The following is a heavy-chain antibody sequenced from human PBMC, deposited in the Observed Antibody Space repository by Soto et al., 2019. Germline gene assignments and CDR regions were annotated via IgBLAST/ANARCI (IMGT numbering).Heavy chain of an antibody. CDR1: GFTCSDYA. CDR2: LGGSNSDT. Sequence: GALRPSCAAPGFTCSDYAMSWVRQAPGKGLEWVSGLGGSNSDTHYAASVEGRFTVSRDNSKSTLFLQMNSLRVEDTAVYYCAKDKVDHNSVWDPFDIWGQGTLVTVSS. V-gene: IGHV3-23*01. D-gene: IGHD2-15*01. J-gene: IGHJ3*02. CDR3: AKDKVDHNSVWDPFDI.